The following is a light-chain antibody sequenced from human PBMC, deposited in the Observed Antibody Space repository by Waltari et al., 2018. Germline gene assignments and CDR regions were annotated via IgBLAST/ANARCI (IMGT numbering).Light chain of an antibody. V-gene: IGLV4-69*01. Sequence: QLVLTQSPSASASLGASVKLTCTLSSGNSNYAIAWHQQQPEKGPRYLMKLNSDGTHNKGDGIPDRFSGSSSGAERYLTISSLQSEDEADYYCQTWGTGIRVFGGGTKLTVL. J-gene: IGLJ3*02. CDR3: QTWGTGIRV. CDR2: LNSDGTH. CDR1: SGNSNYA.